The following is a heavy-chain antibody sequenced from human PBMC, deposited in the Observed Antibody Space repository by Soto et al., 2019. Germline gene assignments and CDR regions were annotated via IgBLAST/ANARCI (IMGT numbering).Heavy chain of an antibody. CDR2: IYYSGST. Sequence: QLQLQESGPGLVKPSETLSLTCTVSGGSISSSSYYWGWIRQPPGKGLEWIGSIYYSGSTYYNPSRKSRVTISGDTSKNQFSLKLSSVTAADTAVYYCASIVVVVAAIIHDAFDIWGQGTMVTVSS. J-gene: IGHJ3*02. D-gene: IGHD2-15*01. CDR1: GGSISSSSYY. CDR3: ASIVVVVAAIIHDAFDI. V-gene: IGHV4-39*01.